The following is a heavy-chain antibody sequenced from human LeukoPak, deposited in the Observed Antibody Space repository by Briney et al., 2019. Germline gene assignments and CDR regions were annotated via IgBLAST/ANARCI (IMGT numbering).Heavy chain of an antibody. D-gene: IGHD2-8*01. CDR2: IYYNGNT. Sequence: PGGALRLSCAASGLIVSNSYMNWGRQAPGEGVEWVSVIYYNGNTFYADSVMGRFTISRDNSKNTLYLQMNSLRAEDTAVYYCARDPNGNLHFDYWGQGTLVTVSS. CDR3: ARDPNGNLHFDY. V-gene: IGHV3-53*01. J-gene: IGHJ4*02. CDR1: GLIVSNSY.